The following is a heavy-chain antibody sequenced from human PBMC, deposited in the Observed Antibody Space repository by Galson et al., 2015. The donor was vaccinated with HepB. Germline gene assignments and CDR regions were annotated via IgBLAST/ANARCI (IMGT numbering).Heavy chain of an antibody. CDR1: GFIFDDYA. CDR3: AKVGGQWQPYYSYGMDV. Sequence: SLRLSCAASGFIFDDYAMHWVRQVPGKGLEWVSAIRWNSGSIAYADSVKGRFTTSRDNAKNSLYLQMNRLRAEDTALYYCAKVGGQWQPYYSYGMDVWGQGTTVTVS. V-gene: IGHV3-9*01. J-gene: IGHJ6*02. CDR2: IRWNSGSI. D-gene: IGHD6-19*01.